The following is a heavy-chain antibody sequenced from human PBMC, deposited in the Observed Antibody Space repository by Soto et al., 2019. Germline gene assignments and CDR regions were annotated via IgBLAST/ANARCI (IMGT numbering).Heavy chain of an antibody. V-gene: IGHV1-8*01. Sequence: QVQLVQSGAEVKKPGASVKVSCKASGYTFTSYDINWVRQATGQGLEGMGWMNPNSGNTGYAQKFQGRVTMTRNASISTAYMELSRLSSEDTAVYYCARRIGSVANKFAYGMDVWGQGTTVTVSS. CDR3: ARRIGSVANKFAYGMDV. D-gene: IGHD3-3*02. CDR1: GYTFTSYD. J-gene: IGHJ6*02. CDR2: MNPNSGNT.